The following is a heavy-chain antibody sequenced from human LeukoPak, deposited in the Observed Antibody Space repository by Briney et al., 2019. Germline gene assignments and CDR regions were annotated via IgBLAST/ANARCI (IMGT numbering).Heavy chain of an antibody. J-gene: IGHJ5*02. CDR2: SKYDGTTT. D-gene: IGHD4/OR15-4a*01. Sequence: PGGSLRLSCKASGFTLSAYWMSWVRQAPGKGLVWVARSKYDGTTTTYADSVKGRFTISRDNPKNTLYLQMSILRADDTAVYYCAKSDYFDPWGQGTVVTVSS. CDR1: GFTLSAYW. CDR3: AKSDYFDP. V-gene: IGHV3-74*03.